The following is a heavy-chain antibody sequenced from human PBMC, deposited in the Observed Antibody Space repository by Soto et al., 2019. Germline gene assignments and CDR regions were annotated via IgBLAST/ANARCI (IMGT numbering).Heavy chain of an antibody. D-gene: IGHD6-13*01. V-gene: IGHV3-33*01. Sequence: QVQLVESGGGVVQPGRSLRLSCAASGFTFSSYGMHWVRQAPGKGLEWVAVIWYNGSNKYYADSVKGRFTISRDNSKNTLYLQMNSLRAEDTAVYYCARGESSRGNPDFDYWGQGTLVTVSS. J-gene: IGHJ4*02. CDR1: GFTFSSYG. CDR2: IWYNGSNK. CDR3: ARGESSRGNPDFDY.